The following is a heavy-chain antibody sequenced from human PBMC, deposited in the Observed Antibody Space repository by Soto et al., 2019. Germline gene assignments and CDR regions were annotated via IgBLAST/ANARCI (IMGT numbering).Heavy chain of an antibody. V-gene: IGHV3-23*01. D-gene: IGHD6-13*01. Sequence: EVQLLESGGGLVQPGGSLRLSCAASGFTFSNYAMSWVRQAPGMGLEWVSTLGVRSTYYADSVKGRFTISRDNSNNALYLKMYSLRVGETVVYYCVKGSLVKLPGTRAFDFWGQATMVIV. CDR3: VKGSLVKLPGTRAFDF. CDR1: GFTFSNYA. CDR2: LGVRST. J-gene: IGHJ3*01.